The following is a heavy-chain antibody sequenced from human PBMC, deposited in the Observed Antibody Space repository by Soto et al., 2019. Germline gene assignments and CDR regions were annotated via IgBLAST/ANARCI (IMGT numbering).Heavy chain of an antibody. CDR1: GFTFSSYA. D-gene: IGHD3-3*01. J-gene: IGHJ6*02. CDR3: AKDLGVAGYDFWSGYYDYYYYGMDV. V-gene: IGHV3-23*01. CDR2: ISGSGGST. Sequence: GGSLRLSCAASGFTFSSYAMSWVRQAPGKGLEWVSAISGSGGSTYYADSVKCRFTISRDNSKNTLYLQMNSLRAEDTAVYYCAKDLGVAGYDFWSGYYDYYYYGMDVWGQGTTVTVSS.